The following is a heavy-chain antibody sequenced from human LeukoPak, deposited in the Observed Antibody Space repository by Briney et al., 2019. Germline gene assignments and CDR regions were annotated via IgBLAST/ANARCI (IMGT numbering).Heavy chain of an antibody. D-gene: IGHD1-1*01. V-gene: IGHV4-34*01. CDR3: VKGEKRGTHDGAS. J-gene: IGHJ5*02. Sequence: SETLSLTCSVYGGSFSGYYWSWIRQPPGKGLEWIGELNHRESIVYNPSLKSRVIISIDTSNSQFSLRLSSVTAADTAVYYCVKGEKRGTHDGASWGQGTLVAVSS. CDR2: LNHRESI. CDR1: GGSFSGYY.